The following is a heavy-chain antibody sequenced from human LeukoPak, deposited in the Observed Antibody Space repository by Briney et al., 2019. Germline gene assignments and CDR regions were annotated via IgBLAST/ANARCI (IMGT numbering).Heavy chain of an antibody. CDR3: AELGITMIGGV. V-gene: IGHV3-7*01. Sequence: GGSLRLSCVASGFTFSNYWMTWVRQAPGKGLEWVAKIRGDGNEKYYVDSVKGRLTVSRDNAQNSLYLQMNRLRAEDTAVYYCAELGITMIGGVWGKGTTVTISS. CDR1: GFTFSNYW. D-gene: IGHD3-10*02. CDR2: IRGDGNEK. J-gene: IGHJ6*04.